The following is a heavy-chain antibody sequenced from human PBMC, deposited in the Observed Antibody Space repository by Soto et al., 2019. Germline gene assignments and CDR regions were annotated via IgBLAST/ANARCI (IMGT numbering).Heavy chain of an antibody. D-gene: IGHD2-15*01. CDR2: ISAYNGNT. Sequence: QVQLVQSGAEVKKHGASVKVSCKASGYTFTSYGISWVRQAPGQGLEWMGWISAYNGNTNYAQKHQGRVTMNTATSTNTGYMELRSLRSDDTAVYFCARVYCSGGSCYLGFGWYYYYMDVWGKGTTVTVSS. CDR1: GYTFTSYG. J-gene: IGHJ6*03. V-gene: IGHV1-18*01. CDR3: ARVYCSGGSCYLGFGWYYYYMDV.